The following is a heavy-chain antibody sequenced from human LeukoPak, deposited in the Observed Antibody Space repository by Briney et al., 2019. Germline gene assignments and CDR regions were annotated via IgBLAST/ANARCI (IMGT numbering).Heavy chain of an antibody. CDR3: AKGWIQLWGIDY. V-gene: IGHV3-23*01. J-gene: IGHJ4*02. CDR1: GFTFSSYG. Sequence: GGSLRLSCAASGFTFSSYGMSWVRQAPGKGLEWVSAISGSGGSTYYADSVKGRFTISRDNSKNTLYLQMNSLRAEDTAVYYCAKGWIQLWGIDYWGQGTLVTVSS. D-gene: IGHD5-18*01. CDR2: ISGSGGST.